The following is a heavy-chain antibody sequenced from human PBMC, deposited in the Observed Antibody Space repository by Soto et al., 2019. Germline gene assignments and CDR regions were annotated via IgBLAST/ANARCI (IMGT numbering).Heavy chain of an antibody. CDR3: ARDDDYGDNGLDY. CDR1: GFTFGRHG. CDR2: MGSDGRRD. J-gene: IGHJ4*02. D-gene: IGHD4-17*01. V-gene: IGHV3-33*01. Sequence: QVQLVESGGGVVQPGGSLRLSCAASGFTFGRHGMHWVRQAPGKGLGGGAGMGSDGRRDSYAASVKGRFTISRDNGQNTLYLQMNSLRAEDTDVYYCARDDDYGDNGLDYWGQGTLVTVSS.